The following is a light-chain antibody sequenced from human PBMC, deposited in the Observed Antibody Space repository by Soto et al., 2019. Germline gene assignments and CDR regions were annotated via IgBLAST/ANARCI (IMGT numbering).Light chain of an antibody. V-gene: IGKV3-11*01. CDR2: DAS. J-gene: IGKJ3*01. CDR3: QQRT. Sequence: EIVLTQSPATLSLSPGERATLSCRASQSVSSYLAWYQQKPGQAPRLLIYDASNRATGIPARFSGSGSGTDFTLTISSQEPEDFAVYYCQQRTFGPGTKVDIK. CDR1: QSVSSY.